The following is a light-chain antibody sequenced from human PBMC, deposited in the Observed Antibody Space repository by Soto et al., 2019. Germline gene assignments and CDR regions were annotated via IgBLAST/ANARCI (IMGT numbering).Light chain of an antibody. CDR3: QQYGTSPQT. CDR1: QSVSSYY. Sequence: EIVLTQSPGTLSLSPGERATLSCRASQSVSSYYLAWYQQKPGQAPRLLIHGASSRATAIPDRFSGSGSGTDFTLTISRLEPEDFAMYYCQQYGTSPQTFGQGTKVDIK. V-gene: IGKV3-20*01. CDR2: GAS. J-gene: IGKJ2*01.